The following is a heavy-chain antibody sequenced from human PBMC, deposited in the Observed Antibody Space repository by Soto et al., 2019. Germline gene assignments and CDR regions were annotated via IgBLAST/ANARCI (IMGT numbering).Heavy chain of an antibody. CDR3: ARERYFDWLQLYGMDV. J-gene: IGHJ6*02. CDR2: ISAYNGNT. D-gene: IGHD3-9*01. Sequence: ASVKVSCKASGYTFTSYGISWVRQAPGQGLEWMGWISAYNGNTNYAQKLQGRVTMTTDTSTSTAYMELRSLRSDDTAVYYCARERYFDWLQLYGMDVWGQGTTVTVSS. CDR1: GYTFTSYG. V-gene: IGHV1-18*01.